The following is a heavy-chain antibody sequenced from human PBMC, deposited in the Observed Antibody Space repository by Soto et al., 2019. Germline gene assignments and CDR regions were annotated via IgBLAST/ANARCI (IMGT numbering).Heavy chain of an antibody. J-gene: IGHJ4*02. V-gene: IGHV3-11*01. CDR2: ISSSGRTI. D-gene: IGHD5-18*01. CDR3: ATGYSSSFFDY. Sequence: QVQLVESGGGLVKPGGSLRLSCAASGFTFSDYYMNWIRQAPGKGLEWVSYISSSGRTIYYGDSVEGRFTISRDNAKNSLYLQVNSLRAEDTAVYYCATGYSSSFFDYWGQGTLVTVSS. CDR1: GFTFSDYY.